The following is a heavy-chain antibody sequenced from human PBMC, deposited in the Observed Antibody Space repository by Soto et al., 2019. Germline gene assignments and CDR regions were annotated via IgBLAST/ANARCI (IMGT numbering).Heavy chain of an antibody. CDR3: AREGRDFWSGYGLDY. V-gene: IGHV4-61*08. CDR1: GGSISSCGYY. CDR2: IYYSGST. Sequence: SETLSLTCTVSGGSISSCGYYWSWIRQHPGKGLEWIGYIYYSGSTNYNPSLKSRVTISVDTSKNQFSLKLSSVTAADTAVYYCAREGRDFWSGYGLDYWGQGTLVTVPS. D-gene: IGHD3-3*01. J-gene: IGHJ4*02.